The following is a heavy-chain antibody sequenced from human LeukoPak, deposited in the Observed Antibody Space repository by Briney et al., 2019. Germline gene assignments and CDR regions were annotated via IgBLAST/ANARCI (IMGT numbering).Heavy chain of an antibody. CDR1: GFTFGIYG. Sequence: PGGSLRLSCAASGFTFGIYGMHWVRQAPGKGLEWIGFISGGTTEYAASVKGRFTISRDDSTSIAYLQMNSLTTEDTAVYYCSRGSGWLSVYWGQGTLVTVSS. CDR2: ISGGTT. V-gene: IGHV3-49*04. CDR3: SRGSGWLSVY. J-gene: IGHJ4*02. D-gene: IGHD6-19*01.